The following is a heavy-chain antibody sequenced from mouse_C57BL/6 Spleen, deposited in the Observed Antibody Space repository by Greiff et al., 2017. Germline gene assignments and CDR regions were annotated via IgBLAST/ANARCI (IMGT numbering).Heavy chain of an antibody. J-gene: IGHJ4*01. CDR2: INPNNGGT. CDR1: GYTFTDYN. Sequence: EVKLQESGPELVKPGASVKIPCKASGYTFTDYNMDWVKQSHGKSLEWIGDINPNNGGTIYNQKFKGKATLTVDKSSSTAYMELRSLTSEDTAVYYCARNRDAMDYWGQGTSVTVSS. CDR3: ARNRDAMDY. V-gene: IGHV1-18*01.